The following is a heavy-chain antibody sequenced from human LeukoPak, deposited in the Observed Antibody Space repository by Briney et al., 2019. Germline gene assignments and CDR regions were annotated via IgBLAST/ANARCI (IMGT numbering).Heavy chain of an antibody. CDR2: ISGSGGST. D-gene: IGHD2-2*01. CDR3: AKDSVVPAAMKGWFDP. Sequence: GGSLRLSCAASRFTFNNYGMSWVRQAPGKGLEWVSAISGSGGSTYYADSVKGRFTISRDNSKNTLYLQMNSLRAEDTAVYYCAKDSVVPAAMKGWFDPWGQGTLVTVSS. V-gene: IGHV3-23*01. J-gene: IGHJ5*02. CDR1: RFTFNNYG.